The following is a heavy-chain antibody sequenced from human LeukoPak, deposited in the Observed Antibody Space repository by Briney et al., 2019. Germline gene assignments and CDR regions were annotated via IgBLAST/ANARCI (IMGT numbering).Heavy chain of an antibody. V-gene: IGHV3-30*02. Sequence: PGGSLRLSCAASGFTFSSYGMHWVRQAPGKGLEWVAFIRYDGTKKYYADSVKGRFTISRDNSKNTLYLQMNSLRAEDTAVYYCAKASIAAAGPLFDYWGERPLVSVS. CDR2: IRYDGTKK. CDR3: AKASIAAAGPLFDY. CDR1: GFTFSSYG. J-gene: IGHJ4*02. D-gene: IGHD6-13*01.